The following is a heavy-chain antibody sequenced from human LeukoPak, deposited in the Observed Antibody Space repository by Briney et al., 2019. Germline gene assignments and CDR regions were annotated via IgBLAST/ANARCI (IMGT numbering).Heavy chain of an antibody. Sequence: SETLSLTGTVSGGSISSYYWSWLRQPPGKGLEWIGYIYYSGSANYNPSLKSRVTISVDTSKNHFSLKLSSVTAADTAVYYCARAAVDYGDFRIDYWGQGTLVTVSS. CDR2: IYYSGSA. D-gene: IGHD4-17*01. V-gene: IGHV4-59*01. CDR3: ARAAVDYGDFRIDY. J-gene: IGHJ4*02. CDR1: GGSISSYY.